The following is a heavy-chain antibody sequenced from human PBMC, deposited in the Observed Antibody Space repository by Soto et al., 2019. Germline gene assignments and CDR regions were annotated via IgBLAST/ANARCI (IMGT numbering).Heavy chain of an antibody. CDR2: IYYLGRT. V-gene: IGHV4-59*01. Sequence: QVQLQESGPGLVKPSETLSLTCTVDSISTYYWNWIRQTPGKGLEWIGYIYYLGRTNYNRSLKSRVTISIDMSKNQFSLRLNSVTAADTAVYYCAGDPVGATHFAYWGQGALVTVSS. D-gene: IGHD1-26*01. J-gene: IGHJ4*02. CDR3: AGDPVGATHFAY. CDR1: DSISTYY.